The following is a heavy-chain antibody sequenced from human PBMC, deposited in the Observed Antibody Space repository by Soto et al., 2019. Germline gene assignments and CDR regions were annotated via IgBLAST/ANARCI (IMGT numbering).Heavy chain of an antibody. CDR1: GGSISSYY. D-gene: IGHD3-9*01. CDR2: IYYSGST. J-gene: IGHJ6*02. CDR3: ARDLRYFDWFGMDYYGMDV. V-gene: IGHV4-59*01. Sequence: SETRSLTCTVSGGSISSYYWSWIRQPPGKGLEWIGYIYYSGSTNYNPSLKSRVTISVDTSKNQFSLKLSSVTAADTAVYYCARDLRYFDWFGMDYYGMDVWGQGTTVT.